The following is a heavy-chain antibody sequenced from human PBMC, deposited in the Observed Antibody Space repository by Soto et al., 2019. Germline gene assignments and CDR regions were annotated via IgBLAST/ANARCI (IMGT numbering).Heavy chain of an antibody. CDR1: GFTFSSYA. V-gene: IGHV3-23*01. J-gene: IGHJ6*03. CDR2: ISGSGGST. CDR3: AKVGNCTNGVCYTPYYYYMDV. Sequence: GGSLRLSCAASGFTFSSYAMSWVRQAPGKGLEWVSAISGSGGSTCYADSVKGRFTIARDNSKNKLFLQMNSLRAEDTAVYYCAKVGNCTNGVCYTPYYYYMDVWGKGTTVTVSS. D-gene: IGHD2-8*01.